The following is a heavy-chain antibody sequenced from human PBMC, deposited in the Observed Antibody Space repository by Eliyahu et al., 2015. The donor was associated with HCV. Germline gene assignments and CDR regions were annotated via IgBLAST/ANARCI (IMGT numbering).Heavy chain of an antibody. J-gene: IGHJ4*02. Sequence: QVQLVESGGGVVQPGRSLRLSCAASGLTFSSYGMNWVRQAPGKGLEWVAAISYDGSEKYYTDSVKGRFTISRDNSKNTLYLQMNSLRAEDTAVYYCTRDQRYQLLXLFDYWGQGTLVTVSS. D-gene: IGHD2-2*01. CDR1: GLTFSSYG. V-gene: IGHV3-30*03. CDR2: ISYDGSEK. CDR3: TRDQRYQLLXLFDY.